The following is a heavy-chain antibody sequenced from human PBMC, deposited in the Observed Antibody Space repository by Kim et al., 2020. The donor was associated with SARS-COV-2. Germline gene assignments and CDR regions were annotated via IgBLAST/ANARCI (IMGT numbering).Heavy chain of an antibody. Sequence: SETLSLTCAVYGGSFSGYYWSWIRQRPGKGLEWIGEINHSGSTNYNPSLKSRVTISVDTSKNQFSLTLSSVTAADTAVYYCARGVPHYYYYGMDVWGQGTTVTVSS. J-gene: IGHJ6*02. V-gene: IGHV4-34*01. CDR3: ARGVPHYYYYGMDV. CDR1: GGSFSGYY. CDR2: INHSGST.